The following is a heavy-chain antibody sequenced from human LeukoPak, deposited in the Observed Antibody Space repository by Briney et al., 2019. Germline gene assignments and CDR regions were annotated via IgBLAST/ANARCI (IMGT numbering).Heavy chain of an antibody. CDR3: ARGPNSNWSGLDF. J-gene: IGHJ4*02. CDR1: GFSFSSYT. D-gene: IGHD6-6*01. CDR2: ISSTSAYI. Sequence: GGSLRLSCADYGFSFSSYTFNWVRQAPGKGLEWVSSISSTSAYIYYADSMKGRFTISRDNAKKSLYLQVNNLRAEDTAVYYCARGPNSNWSGLDFWGQGTLLTVSS. V-gene: IGHV3-21*01.